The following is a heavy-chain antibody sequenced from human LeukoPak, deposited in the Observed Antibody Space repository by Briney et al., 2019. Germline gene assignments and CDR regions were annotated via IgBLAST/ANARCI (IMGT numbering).Heavy chain of an antibody. CDR3: ARAGGRSDYYYMDV. V-gene: IGHV1-2*02. CDR2: INPNSGGT. CDR1: GYTFTGYY. D-gene: IGHD1-26*01. Sequence: ASVKVSCKASGYTFTGYYMHWVRQAPGQGLEWMGWINPNSGGTNYAQKFQGRVTMTRDTSISTAYMELSSLRSEDTAVYYCARAGGRSDYYYMDVWGKGTTVTVSS. J-gene: IGHJ6*03.